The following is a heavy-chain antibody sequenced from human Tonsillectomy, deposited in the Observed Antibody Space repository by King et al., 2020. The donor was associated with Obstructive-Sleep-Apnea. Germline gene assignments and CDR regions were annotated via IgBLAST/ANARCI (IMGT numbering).Heavy chain of an antibody. D-gene: IGHD3-10*01. J-gene: IGHJ5*02. Sequence: QLQESGPGLVKPSETLSLTCTVSGGSISTYYWSWLRQPPGKRLEGIGYIYYSGSSNYNPSLKRRVSISVDTSKNQFSLKLTSVTAADTAVYYCARSPYGSGIIDYFDPWGQGTLVTVSS. CDR1: GGSISTYY. CDR3: ARSPYGSGIIDYFDP. CDR2: IYYSGSS. V-gene: IGHV4-59*01.